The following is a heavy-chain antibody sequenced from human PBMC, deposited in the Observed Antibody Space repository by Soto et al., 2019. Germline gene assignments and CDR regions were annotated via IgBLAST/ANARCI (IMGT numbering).Heavy chain of an antibody. D-gene: IGHD5-12*01. CDR2: TYFRSKWYN. CDR1: GDSVSSNTAS. CDR3: AKGDNLGPKTGYAFDP. J-gene: IGHJ5*02. Sequence: SQTLSLTCAISGDSVSSNTASWNWIRQSPSRGLEWLGRTYFRSKWYNDYAVSVKSRIIINPDTSNNQFSLQLDSVAPEDTAVYFCAKGDNLGPKTGYAFDPWGQGIMVTVSS. V-gene: IGHV6-1*01.